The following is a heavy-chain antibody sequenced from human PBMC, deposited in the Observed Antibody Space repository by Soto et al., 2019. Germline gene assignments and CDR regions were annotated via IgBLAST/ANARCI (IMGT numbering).Heavy chain of an antibody. V-gene: IGHV1-8*01. D-gene: IGHD3-22*01. Sequence: QVQLVQSGAEVKKPGASVKVSCKASGYTFTSYDINWVRQATGQGLEWMGWMNPNSGNTGYAQKFQGRVTKTRNTSISKAYMGLSSLRTEDTAVYYCAGSYYDSTIPPDYWGQGTLVTVS. CDR3: AGSYYDSTIPPDY. CDR1: GYTFTSYD. CDR2: MNPNSGNT. J-gene: IGHJ4*02.